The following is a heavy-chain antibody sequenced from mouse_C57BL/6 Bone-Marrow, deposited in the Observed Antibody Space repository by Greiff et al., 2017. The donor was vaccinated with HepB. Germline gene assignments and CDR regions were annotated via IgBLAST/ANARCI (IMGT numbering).Heavy chain of an antibody. Sequence: EVQLVESGGDLVKPGGSLKLSCAASGFTFSSYGMSWVRQTPDKRLEWVATISSGGSYTYYPDSVKGRFPISRDNAKNTLYLQMSSLQSEDTAMYYCARHGFITTVVATGAMDYWGQGTSVTVSS. CDR2: ISSGGSYT. CDR1: GFTFSSYG. J-gene: IGHJ4*01. V-gene: IGHV5-6*01. D-gene: IGHD1-1*01. CDR3: ARHGFITTVVATGAMDY.